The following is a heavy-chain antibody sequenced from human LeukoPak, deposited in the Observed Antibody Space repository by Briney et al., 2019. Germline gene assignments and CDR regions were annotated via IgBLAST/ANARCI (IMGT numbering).Heavy chain of an antibody. J-gene: IGHJ5*02. CDR2: IYYSGST. Sequence: SETLSLTCTVSGGSISSSSYYWGWIRQPPGKGLEWIGSIYYSGSTYYTPSLKSRVTISVDTSKNQFSLKLSSVTAADTAVYYCERSPGLQLWLSRFDPWGQGTLVTVSS. CDR3: ERSPGLQLWLSRFDP. D-gene: IGHD5-18*01. CDR1: GGSISSSSYY. V-gene: IGHV4-39*01.